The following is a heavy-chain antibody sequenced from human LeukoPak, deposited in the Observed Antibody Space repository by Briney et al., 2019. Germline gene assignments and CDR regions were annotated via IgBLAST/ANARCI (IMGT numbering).Heavy chain of an antibody. CDR3: ARVLSAIALGHFFDY. V-gene: IGHV1-46*01. D-gene: IGHD6-19*01. J-gene: IGHJ4*02. Sequence: GASVKVSCKASGYTFTSYYMHWVRQAPGQGLEWMGIINPSGGSTSYAQKFQGRVTMTRDTSTSTVYMELSSLRSEDTAVYYCARVLSAIALGHFFDYWGQGTLVTVSS. CDR2: INPSGGST. CDR1: GYTFTSYY.